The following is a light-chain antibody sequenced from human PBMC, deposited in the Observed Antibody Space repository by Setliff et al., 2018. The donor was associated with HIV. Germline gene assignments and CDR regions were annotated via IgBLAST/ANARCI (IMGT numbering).Light chain of an antibody. CDR2: DTS. CDR1: TGGVTSGHY. Sequence: QAVVTQEPSLTVSPGGTVTLTCGSNTGGVTSGHYAYWFQQKPGQAPRTLIYDTSNKLSWTPARFSGSLLGGKAALNLSGAQAQDEADYYCLLSYSNTYVFGGGTKVTVL. V-gene: IGLV7-46*01. J-gene: IGLJ2*01. CDR3: LLSYSNTYV.